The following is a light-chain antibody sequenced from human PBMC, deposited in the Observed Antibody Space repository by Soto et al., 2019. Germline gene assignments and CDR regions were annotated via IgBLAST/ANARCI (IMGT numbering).Light chain of an antibody. CDR1: SSDVGDYNS. Sequence: QSALTQPRSVSGSPGQSVTVSCIGTSSDVGDYNSVSWYQQHPGKAPKLMIYDVSKRPSGVPDRFSGSKSGNTASPTISGLQAEDEADYYCCSYVGGYSYVFGIGTKLTVL. CDR2: DVS. V-gene: IGLV2-11*01. CDR3: CSYVGGYSYV. J-gene: IGLJ1*01.